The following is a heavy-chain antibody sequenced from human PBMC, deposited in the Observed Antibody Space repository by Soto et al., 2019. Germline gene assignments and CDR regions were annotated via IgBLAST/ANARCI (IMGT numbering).Heavy chain of an antibody. J-gene: IGHJ5*02. D-gene: IGHD1-1*01. V-gene: IGHV4-4*07. CDR2: IYATGTT. CDR3: VRDGTKTLRDWLDP. CDR1: GASISGFY. Sequence: SETLSLTCTVSGASISGFYWSRIRKSAGKGLEWIGRIYATGTTDYNPSLKSRVMMSVDTSKKQFSLKLRSVTAADTAVYYCVRDGTKTLRDWLDPWGQGISVTVTS.